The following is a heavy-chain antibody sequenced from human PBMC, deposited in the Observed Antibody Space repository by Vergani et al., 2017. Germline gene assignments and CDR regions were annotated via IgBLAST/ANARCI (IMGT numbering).Heavy chain of an antibody. Sequence: QVQLVESGGGVVQPGRSLRLSCAASGFTFSSYGMHWVRQAPGKGLEWVAVIWYDGSNKYYADSVKGRFTISRDNSKNTLYLQMNSLRAEDTAVYYCARGPTYYSSGYYVDYWGQGTLVTVSS. CDR3: ARGPTYYSSGYYVDY. D-gene: IGHD3-22*01. V-gene: IGHV3-33*01. CDR2: IWYDGSNK. CDR1: GFTFSSYG. J-gene: IGHJ4*02.